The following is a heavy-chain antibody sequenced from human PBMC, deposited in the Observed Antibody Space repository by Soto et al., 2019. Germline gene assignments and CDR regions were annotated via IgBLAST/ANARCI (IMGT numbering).Heavy chain of an antibody. CDR2: IIPIFGTA. J-gene: IGHJ4*02. Sequence: ASVKVSCKASGGTFSSYAISWVRQAPGQGLEWMGGIIPIFGTANYAQKFQGRVTITADKSTSTAYMELSSLRSEDTAVYYCARNGDSSGWYYFDYWGQGTLVTVSS. CDR3: ARNGDSSGWYYFDY. V-gene: IGHV1-69*06. D-gene: IGHD6-19*01. CDR1: GGTFSSYA.